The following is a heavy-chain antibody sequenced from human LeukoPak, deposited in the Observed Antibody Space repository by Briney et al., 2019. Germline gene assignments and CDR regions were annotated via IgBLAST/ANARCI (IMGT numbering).Heavy chain of an antibody. J-gene: IGHJ4*02. CDR1: GYTFTGYY. D-gene: IGHD3-10*01. CDR3: ARAERSMVRGVIIY. V-gene: IGHV1-2*02. Sequence: ASVKVSCKASGYTFTGYYMHWVRQAPGQGLEWMGWINPNSGGTNYAQKFQGRVTTTRDTSISTAYMELSRLRSDDTAVYYCARAERSMVRGVIIYWGQGTLVTVSS. CDR2: INPNSGGT.